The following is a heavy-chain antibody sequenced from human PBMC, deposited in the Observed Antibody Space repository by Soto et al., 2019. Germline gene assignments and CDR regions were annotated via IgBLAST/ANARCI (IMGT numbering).Heavy chain of an antibody. CDR1: GFTFSSYS. D-gene: IGHD3-10*01. J-gene: IGHJ6*02. CDR3: ARVYMVRGVIIKGDGMDV. Sequence: EVQLVESGGGLVQPGGSLRLSCAASGFTFSSYSMNWVRQAPGKGLEWVSYISSSSSTIYYADSVKGRFTISRDNAKNSLYLQMNSLGDEDTAVYYCARVYMVRGVIIKGDGMDVWGQGTTVTVSS. V-gene: IGHV3-48*02. CDR2: ISSSSSTI.